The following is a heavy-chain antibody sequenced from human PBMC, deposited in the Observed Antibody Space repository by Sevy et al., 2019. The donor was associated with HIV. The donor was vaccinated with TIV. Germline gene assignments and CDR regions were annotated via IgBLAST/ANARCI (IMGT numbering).Heavy chain of an antibody. CDR2: MNPNSGNT. J-gene: IGHJ6*02. D-gene: IGHD3-3*01. CDR3: ARSYYDFWSGYYVYYYYGMDV. Sequence: ASVKVSCKASGYTFTSYDINWVRQATGQGLEWMGWMNPNSGNTGYAQKFQGRVTMTRNTSISTAYMELSSLRSEDTAVYYCARSYYDFWSGYYVYYYYGMDVWGHGTTVTVSS. V-gene: IGHV1-8*01. CDR1: GYTFTSYD.